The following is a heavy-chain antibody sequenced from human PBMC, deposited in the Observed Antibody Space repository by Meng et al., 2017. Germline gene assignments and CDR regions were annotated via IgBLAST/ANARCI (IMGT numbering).Heavy chain of an antibody. CDR1: GGSISSGHYY. D-gene: IGHD4/OR15-4a*01. V-gene: IGHV4-30-4*01. J-gene: IGHJ5*02. CDR2: IYYSGST. Sequence: QVQMQESSQGLVKPSQTLSLTCTVSGGSISSGHYYWSWIRQPPGKGLEWIGYIYYSGSTHYNPSLKSRVIISLDTSKNQFSLKLSSVTAADTAVYYCARRGADYGAFDPWGQGTLVTVSS. CDR3: ARRGADYGAFDP.